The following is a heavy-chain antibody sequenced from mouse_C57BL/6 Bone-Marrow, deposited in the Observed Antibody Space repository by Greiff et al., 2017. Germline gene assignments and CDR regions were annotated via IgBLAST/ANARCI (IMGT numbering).Heavy chain of an antibody. D-gene: IGHD1-1*01. CDR3: ARKVYGSRRYFDV. Sequence: DVMLVESGGGLVKPGGSLKLSCAASGFTFSDYGMHWVRQAPEKGLEWVAYISSGSSTIYYADTVKGRFTISRDNAKNTLFLQMTSLRSEDTAMYYCARKVYGSRRYFDVWGTGTTVTVSS. V-gene: IGHV5-17*01. CDR1: GFTFSDYG. CDR2: ISSGSSTI. J-gene: IGHJ1*03.